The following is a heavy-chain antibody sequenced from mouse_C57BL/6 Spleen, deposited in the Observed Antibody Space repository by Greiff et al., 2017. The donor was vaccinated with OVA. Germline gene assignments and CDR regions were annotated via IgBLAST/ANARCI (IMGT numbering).Heavy chain of an antibody. CDR3: ARSLITTVVAPYFDV. CDR1: GYTFTSYW. D-gene: IGHD1-1*01. J-gene: IGHJ1*03. Sequence: QVHVKQSGAELVKPGASVKLSCKASGYTFTSYWMHWVKQRPGRGLEWIGRIDPNSGGTKYNEKFKSKATLTVDKPSSTAYMQLSSLTSEDSAVYYCARSLITTVVAPYFDVWGTGTTVTVSS. CDR2: IDPNSGGT. V-gene: IGHV1-72*01.